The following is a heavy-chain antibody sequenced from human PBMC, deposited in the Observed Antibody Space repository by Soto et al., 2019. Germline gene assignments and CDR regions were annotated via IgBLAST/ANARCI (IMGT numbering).Heavy chain of an antibody. CDR3: AKGVSQYTPLALFDY. Sequence: LRLSCAASGFTFSSYAMSWVRQAPGKGLEWVSTISGSDGRTYSTDSVKGRFTISRDNSRNTAYLQMNSLRVEDTAVYYCAKGVSQYTPLALFDYWGRGTLVTVS. CDR2: ISGSDGRT. D-gene: IGHD5-18*01. J-gene: IGHJ4*02. V-gene: IGHV3-23*01. CDR1: GFTFSSYA.